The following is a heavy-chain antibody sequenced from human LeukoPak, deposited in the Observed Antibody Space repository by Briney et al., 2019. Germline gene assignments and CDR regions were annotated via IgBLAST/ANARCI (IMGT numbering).Heavy chain of an antibody. CDR2: INHSGST. V-gene: IGHV4-34*01. J-gene: IGHJ6*02. CDR3: ASPALYHYYYYYGMDV. CDR1: GGSFSGYY. D-gene: IGHD2-2*02. Sequence: SSETLSLTCAVYGGSFSGYYWSWIRQPPGKGLEWIGEINHSGSTNYNPSLKSRVTISVDTSKNQFSLKLSSVTAADTAVYYCASPALYHYYYYYGMDVWGQGTTVTVSS.